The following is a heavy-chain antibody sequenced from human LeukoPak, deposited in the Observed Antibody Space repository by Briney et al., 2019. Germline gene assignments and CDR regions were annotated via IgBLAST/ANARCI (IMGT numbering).Heavy chain of an antibody. CDR1: GFTFSSYA. V-gene: IGHV3-30-3*02. Sequence: GRSLRLSCAASGFTFSSYALHWVRQAPGKGLEWVAVISYDGSNKYYADSVKGRFTISRDSSKNTLYLQMNSLRAEDTAVYYCAKLRVDAYTSAIDYWGQGTLVTVSS. CDR3: AKLRVDAYTSAIDY. J-gene: IGHJ4*02. CDR2: ISYDGSNK. D-gene: IGHD3-16*01.